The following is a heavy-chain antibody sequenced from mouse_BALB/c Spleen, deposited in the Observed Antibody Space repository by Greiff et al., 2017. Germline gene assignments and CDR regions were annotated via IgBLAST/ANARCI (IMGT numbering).Heavy chain of an antibody. CDR1: GFTFTDYY. Sequence: EVKLMESGGGLVQPGGSLRLSCATSGFTFTDYYMSWVRQPPGKALEWLGFIRNKANGYTTEYSASVKGRFTISRDNSQSILYLQMNTLRAEDSATYYCARETYSLDYWGQGTSVTVSS. J-gene: IGHJ4*01. D-gene: IGHD2-12*01. CDR3: ARETYSLDY. V-gene: IGHV7-3*02. CDR2: IRNKANGYTT.